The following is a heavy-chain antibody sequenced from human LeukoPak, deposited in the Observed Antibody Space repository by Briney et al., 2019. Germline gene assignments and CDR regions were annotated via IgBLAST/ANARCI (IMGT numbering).Heavy chain of an antibody. CDR2: IIPVFGTA. CDR3: ARGPRPCSGGSCHPRFDY. V-gene: IGHV1-69*05. Sequence: ASVKVSCKASGGTFSSYAISWVRQAPGQGLEWMGGIIPVFGTANYAQKFQGRVTITTDESTSTAYMELSSLRSEDTAMYYCARGPRPCSGGSCHPRFDYWGQGTLVTVSS. D-gene: IGHD2-15*01. J-gene: IGHJ4*02. CDR1: GGTFSSYA.